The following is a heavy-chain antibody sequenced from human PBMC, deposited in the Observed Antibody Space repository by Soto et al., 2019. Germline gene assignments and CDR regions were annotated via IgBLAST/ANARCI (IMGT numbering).Heavy chain of an antibody. CDR1: GFTFSTYS. J-gene: IGHJ4*02. Sequence: EVQLAESGGGLVQPGGSLRLSCAASGFTFSTYSMNWVRQAPVKGLDWVSYISPSSDIIYYADSVKGRFTISRDNAGSSLSLQMNNLRAEDTAVYYCGRQGGAGQIDYWGQGTLVTVSS. V-gene: IGHV3-48*01. D-gene: IGHD2-15*01. CDR3: GRQGGAGQIDY. CDR2: ISPSSDII.